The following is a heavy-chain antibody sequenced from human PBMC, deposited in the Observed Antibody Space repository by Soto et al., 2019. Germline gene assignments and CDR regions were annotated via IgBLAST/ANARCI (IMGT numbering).Heavy chain of an antibody. CDR1: GGSFSGYF. CDR3: ARGGSSDWQVAFDF. J-gene: IGHJ3*01. D-gene: IGHD6-19*01. CDR2: VNHNGRN. V-gene: IGHV4-34*01. Sequence: SETLSLTCAVYGGSFSGYFWNRIRQTPGKGLEWIGKVNHNGRNNYNPSLKSRVTISLDMSKNQISLKLTSVTAADTAVYYCARGGSSDWQVAFDFWGQGTMVTVS.